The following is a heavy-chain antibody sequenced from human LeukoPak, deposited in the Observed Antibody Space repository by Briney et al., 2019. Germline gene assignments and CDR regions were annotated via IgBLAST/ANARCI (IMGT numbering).Heavy chain of an antibody. CDR1: GFTFSSYA. V-gene: IGHV3-23*01. D-gene: IGHD3-10*01. Sequence: GGSLRLSCAASGFTFSSYAMSWVRQAPGKGLEWVSAISGSGGSTYYADSVKGRFTISRDNSKNTLYLQMNSLRAEDTAVYCCAKDHRMVRGVHPEYFQHWGQGTLVTVSS. CDR2: ISGSGGST. J-gene: IGHJ1*01. CDR3: AKDHRMVRGVHPEYFQH.